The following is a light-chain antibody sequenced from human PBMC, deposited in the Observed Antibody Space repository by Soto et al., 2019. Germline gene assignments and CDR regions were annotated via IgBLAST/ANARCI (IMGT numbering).Light chain of an antibody. CDR1: QSVSSSY. CDR2: GES. V-gene: IGKV3-20*01. J-gene: IGKJ2*01. CDR3: HQYGRSPPYT. Sequence: EIVLTQSPGTLSLSPGERATLSCRASQSVSSSYLAWYQQKPGQAPRLLIYGESSRATGIPDRFSGSGYGTDCTLTISRLVPEDVAVYYCHQYGRSPPYTFGQGTKLEIK.